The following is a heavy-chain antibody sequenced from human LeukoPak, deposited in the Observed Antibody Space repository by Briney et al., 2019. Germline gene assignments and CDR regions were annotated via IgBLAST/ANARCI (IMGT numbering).Heavy chain of an antibody. V-gene: IGHV3-23*01. D-gene: IGHD6-13*01. CDR3: AKRRAAAGYEYFYDY. J-gene: IGHJ4*02. CDR1: GFTFSSYW. Sequence: PGGSLRLSCAASGFTFSSYWMSWVRQAPGKGLEWVSSIDSGGVSTYYADSVKGRFTMSRDNSKNTVYVQMNSLRAEDTALYYCAKRRAAAGYEYFYDYWGQGTLVTVSS. CDR2: IDSGGVST.